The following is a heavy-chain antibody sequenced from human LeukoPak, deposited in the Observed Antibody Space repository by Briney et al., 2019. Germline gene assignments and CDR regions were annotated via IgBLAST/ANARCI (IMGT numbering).Heavy chain of an antibody. CDR1: GFTVSSNY. Sequence: GGSLRLSCAASGFTVSSNYMSWVRQAPWKGLEWVANIKQDGSEEYYVDSVKGRFTISTDNAKNSLYLQMNSLRAEDTAVYYCARDAYYDFWSGYPRYFDYWGQGTLITVSS. CDR2: IKQDGSEE. D-gene: IGHD3-3*01. V-gene: IGHV3-7*01. J-gene: IGHJ4*02. CDR3: ARDAYYDFWSGYPRYFDY.